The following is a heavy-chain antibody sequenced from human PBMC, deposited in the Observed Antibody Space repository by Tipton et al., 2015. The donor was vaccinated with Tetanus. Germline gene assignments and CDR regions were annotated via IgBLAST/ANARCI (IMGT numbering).Heavy chain of an antibody. CDR2: IYTSGST. J-gene: IGHJ5*02. D-gene: IGHD2/OR15-2a*01. V-gene: IGHV4-4*07. Sequence: LRLSCTVSGGSISSYYWSWIRQPAGKGLEWIGRIYTSGSTNYNPSLKSRVTMSVDTSKNQFSLKLSSVTAADTAVYYCACNGPLLNWFDPWGQGTLVTVSS. CDR1: GGSISSYY. CDR3: ACNGPLLNWFDP.